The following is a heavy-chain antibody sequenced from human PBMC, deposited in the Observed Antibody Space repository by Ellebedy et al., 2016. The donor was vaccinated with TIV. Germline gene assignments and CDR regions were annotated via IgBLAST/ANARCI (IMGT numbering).Heavy chain of an antibody. V-gene: IGHV5-51*01. CDR3: ARLGRFGSSGFHNYFDP. Sequence: GESLKISCQGSGYTFTKFWIGWVRQMPGKGLEWMGIIYPGDSDTRYSPSFQGQVTISADPSINTADLQWSSLTASATAIYYCARLGRFGSSGFHNYFDPWGQGIPVTVSS. CDR2: IYPGDSDT. D-gene: IGHD6-19*01. J-gene: IGHJ5*02. CDR1: GYTFTKFW.